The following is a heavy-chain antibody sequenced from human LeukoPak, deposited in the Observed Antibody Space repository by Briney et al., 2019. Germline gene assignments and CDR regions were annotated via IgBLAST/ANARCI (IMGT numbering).Heavy chain of an antibody. CDR2: ISAYNGNT. CDR1: GHTFTSYG. CDR3: ARHAGRKYQLLSGGDWFDP. Sequence: ASVKVSCKASGHTFTSYGISWVRQAPGQGLEWMGWISAYNGNTNYAQKLQGRVTMTTDTSTSTAYMGLRSLRSDDTAVYYCARHAGRKYQLLSGGDWFDPWGQGTLVTVSS. D-gene: IGHD2-2*01. V-gene: IGHV1-18*01. J-gene: IGHJ5*02.